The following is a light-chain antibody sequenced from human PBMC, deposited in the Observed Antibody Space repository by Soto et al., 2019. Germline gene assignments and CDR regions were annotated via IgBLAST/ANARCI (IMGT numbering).Light chain of an antibody. CDR1: QSFSSSQ. CDR3: QVYSSSPPWT. V-gene: IGKV3-20*01. CDR2: DAS. Sequence: EIVLTQSPGTLSLSPGERATLSCRASQSFSSSQLAWYQQKPGQAPRLVIYDASTRATGIPDRFSGSGSGTDFTLTISRLEPADFAVSHCQVYSSSPPWTFGQGTKGDVK. J-gene: IGKJ1*01.